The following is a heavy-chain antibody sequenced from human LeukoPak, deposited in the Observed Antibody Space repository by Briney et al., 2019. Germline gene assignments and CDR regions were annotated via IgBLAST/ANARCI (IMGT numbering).Heavy chain of an antibody. Sequence: PSETLSLTCTVSGGSISSYYWSWIRQHPGKGLEWIGYIYYSGSAYYNPSLKSRVTISVDTSKNQFSLKLSSVTAADTAVYYCARGRVSSGWHFDYWGQGTLVTVSS. CDR2: IYYSGSA. V-gene: IGHV4-59*06. J-gene: IGHJ4*02. CDR3: ARGRVSSGWHFDY. D-gene: IGHD6-19*01. CDR1: GGSISSYY.